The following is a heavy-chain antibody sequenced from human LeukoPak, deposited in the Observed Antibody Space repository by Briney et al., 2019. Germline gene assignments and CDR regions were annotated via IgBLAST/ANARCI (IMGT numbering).Heavy chain of an antibody. J-gene: IGHJ6*03. V-gene: IGHV1-2*02. Sequence: ASVKVSCTASGYTFTGYYMHWVRQAPGQGLEWMGWINPNSGGTNYAQKFQGRVTMTRDTSISTAYMELSRLRSDDTAVYHCARGWRDSSYYYYYMDVWGKGTTVTVSS. CDR2: INPNSGGT. D-gene: IGHD3-3*01. CDR1: GYTFTGYY. CDR3: ARGWRDSSYYYYYMDV.